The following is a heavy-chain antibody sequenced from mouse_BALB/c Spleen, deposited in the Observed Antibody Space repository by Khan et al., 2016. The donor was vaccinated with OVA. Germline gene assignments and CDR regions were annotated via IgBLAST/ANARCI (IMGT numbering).Heavy chain of an antibody. J-gene: IGHJ3*01. V-gene: IGHV1S81*02. CDR1: GYTFTSYY. Sequence: VQLQQSGAELVKPGASVKLSCKASGYTFTSYYMYWVKQRPGQGLEWIGEINPSNGGTNVNEKFKSKATLTVDKSSSTAYMEVSSLTSEDSAVYYWTRGGYGSLFAYWGQGTLVTVAA. CDR3: TRGGYGSLFAY. D-gene: IGHD1-1*01. CDR2: INPSNGGT.